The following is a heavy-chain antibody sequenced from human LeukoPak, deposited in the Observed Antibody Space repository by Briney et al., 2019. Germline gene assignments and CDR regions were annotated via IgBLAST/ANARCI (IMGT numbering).Heavy chain of an antibody. Sequence: PGGSLRLSCAASGFIFSDDYMSWICQAPGKGLEWVGYISDSGSLMFHADSVKGRFIISRDNAKKSLHLQMNSLRAEDTAFYYCVKERSRTGYFDYWGQGTLVTVSS. CDR2: ISDSGSLM. CDR1: GFIFSDDY. D-gene: IGHD2-2*01. V-gene: IGHV3-11*01. J-gene: IGHJ4*02. CDR3: VKERSRTGYFDY.